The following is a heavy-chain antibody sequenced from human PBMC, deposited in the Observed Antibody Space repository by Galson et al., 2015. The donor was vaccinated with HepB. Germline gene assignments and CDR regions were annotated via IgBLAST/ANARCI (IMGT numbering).Heavy chain of an antibody. V-gene: IGHV3-7*03. CDR3: TRGRSGYLLLSVEGARGYYYYYMDV. D-gene: IGHD3-22*01. CDR1: GFTFSSYW. CDR2: IKQDGSEK. Sequence: LRLSCAASGFTFSSYWMSWVCQAPGKGLEWVANIKQDGSEKYYVDSVKGRFTISRDNAKNSLYLQMNSLRAEDTAVYYCTRGRSGYLLLSVEGARGYYYYYMDVWGKGTTVTVSS. J-gene: IGHJ6*03.